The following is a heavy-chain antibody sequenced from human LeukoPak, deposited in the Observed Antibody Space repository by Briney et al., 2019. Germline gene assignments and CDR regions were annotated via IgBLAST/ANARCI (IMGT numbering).Heavy chain of an antibody. CDR3: VRGAYSSSWLNFDY. CDR2: ISSSSSYI. V-gene: IGHV3-21*01. CDR1: GFTFSSYS. Sequence: AGGSLRLSCAASGFTFSSYSMNWVRQAPGKGLEWVSSISSSSSYIYYADSVKGRFTISRDNAKNSLYLQMNSLRAEDTAVYYCVRGAYSSSWLNFDYWGQGTLVTVSS. J-gene: IGHJ4*02. D-gene: IGHD6-13*01.